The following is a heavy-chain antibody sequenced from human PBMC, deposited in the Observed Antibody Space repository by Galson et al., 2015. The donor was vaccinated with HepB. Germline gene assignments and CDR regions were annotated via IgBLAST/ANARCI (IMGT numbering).Heavy chain of an antibody. D-gene: IGHD4-17*01. Sequence: SLRLSCAASGFTFSSYSMNWVRQAPGKGLEWVSSISSSSSYIYYADSVKGRFTISRDNAKNSLYLQMNSLRAEDTAVYYCARDWSVTTIISQPGPFDIWGQGTMVTVSS. CDR1: GFTFSSYS. CDR3: ARDWSVTTIISQPGPFDI. CDR2: ISSSSSYI. V-gene: IGHV3-21*01. J-gene: IGHJ3*02.